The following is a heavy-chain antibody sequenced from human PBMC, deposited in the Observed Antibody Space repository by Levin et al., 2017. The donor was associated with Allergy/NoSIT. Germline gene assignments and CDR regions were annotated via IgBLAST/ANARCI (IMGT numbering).Heavy chain of an antibody. V-gene: IGHV4-34*01. CDR2: INHSGST. D-gene: IGHD6-19*01. CDR1: GGSFSGYY. CDR3: ARGRGNGWYPSYYFDY. Sequence: SETLSLTCAVYGGSFSGYYWSWIRQPPGKGLEWIGEINHSGSTNYNPSLKSRVTISVDTSKNQFSLKLSSVTAADTAVYYCARGRGNGWYPSYYFDYWGQGTLVTVSS. J-gene: IGHJ4*02.